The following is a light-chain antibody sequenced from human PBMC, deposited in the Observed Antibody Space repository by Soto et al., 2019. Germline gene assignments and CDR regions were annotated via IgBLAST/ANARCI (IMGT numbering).Light chain of an antibody. CDR1: QSVSSSY. V-gene: IGKV3D-20*02. CDR3: QQRTNWRII. CDR2: GAS. Sequence: EIVLTQSPGTLSLSPGERATLSCRASQSVSSSYLAWYQQKPGQAPRLLIYGASTRATGIPARFSGSGSGTEFTLTISSLQSEDFAVYYCQQRTNWRIIFGQGTRLEIK. J-gene: IGKJ5*01.